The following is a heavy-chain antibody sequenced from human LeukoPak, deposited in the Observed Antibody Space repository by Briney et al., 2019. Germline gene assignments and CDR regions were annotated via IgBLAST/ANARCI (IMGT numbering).Heavy chain of an antibody. V-gene: IGHV3-30*18. CDR1: GFTFSSYG. CDR3: AKGSYDSSGPDY. D-gene: IGHD3-22*01. J-gene: IGHJ4*02. CDR2: ISYDGSNK. Sequence: PGGSLRLSCAASGFTFSSYGMHWVRQAPGKGLEWVAVISYDGSNKYYADSVKDRFTISRDNSKNTLYLQMNSLRAEDTAVYYCAKGSYDSSGPDYWGQGTLVTVSS.